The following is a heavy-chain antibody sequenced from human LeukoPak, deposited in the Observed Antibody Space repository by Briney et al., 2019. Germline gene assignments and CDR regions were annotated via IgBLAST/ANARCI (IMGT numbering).Heavy chain of an antibody. CDR1: GYTFTNYY. CDR2: INPYGGST. CDR3: ARDPRLSSGYSTGILWYFDL. Sequence: GASVKVSCKASGYTFTNYYMHWVRQAPGQGLEWMGIINPYGGSTSYAQKFQGRVTMTRDRSTSTVYMELSSLKSEDTAVYYCARDPRLSSGYSTGILWYFDLWGRGTLVTVSS. D-gene: IGHD3-22*01. J-gene: IGHJ2*01. V-gene: IGHV1-46*01.